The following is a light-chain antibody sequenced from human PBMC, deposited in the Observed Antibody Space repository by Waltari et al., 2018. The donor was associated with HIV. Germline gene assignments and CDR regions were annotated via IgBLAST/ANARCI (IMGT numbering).Light chain of an antibody. J-gene: IGKJ4*01. Sequence: DVQMTQSPSSLSASVGDRVTITCQASQDISKYLNWFQQKPGKAPKLLIYDASNLKTGVPSRFSGGGSGTDFTFTISSLQPEDIATYYCQQYDNLPLTFGGGTKVELK. CDR1: QDISKY. CDR3: QQYDNLPLT. V-gene: IGKV1-33*01. CDR2: DAS.